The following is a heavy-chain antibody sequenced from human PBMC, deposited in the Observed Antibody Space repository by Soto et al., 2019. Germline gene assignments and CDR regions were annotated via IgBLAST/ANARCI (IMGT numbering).Heavy chain of an antibody. CDR3: ARDGERDTGLNFYYYLHGMDA. Sequence: ASVKVSCKASGYTFTTYGISWVRQAPGQGLEWMGWISPYNGTTKYAEKFQGEMTMTTDTATSTAYMDLRSLRSDDTAVYYCARDGERDTGLNFYYYLHGMDAWGQGTRVTVSS. J-gene: IGHJ6*02. V-gene: IGHV1-18*04. CDR1: GYTFTTYG. D-gene: IGHD1-1*01. CDR2: ISPYNGTT.